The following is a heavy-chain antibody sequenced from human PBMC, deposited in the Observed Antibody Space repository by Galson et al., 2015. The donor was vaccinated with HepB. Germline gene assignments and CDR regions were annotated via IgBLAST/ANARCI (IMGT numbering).Heavy chain of an antibody. J-gene: IGHJ4*02. CDR3: TRHPYDFWSGTD. Sequence: LRLSCAASGFTFSGSAMHWVRQASGKGLEWVGRIRSKANSYATAYAASVKGRFTISRDDSKNTAYLQMNSLKTEDTAVYYCTRHPYDFWSGTDWGQGTLVTVSS. V-gene: IGHV3-73*01. CDR1: GFTFSGSA. CDR2: IRSKANSYAT. D-gene: IGHD3-3*01.